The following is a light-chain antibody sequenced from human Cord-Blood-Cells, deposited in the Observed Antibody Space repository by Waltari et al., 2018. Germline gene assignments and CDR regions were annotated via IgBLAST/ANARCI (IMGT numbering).Light chain of an antibody. CDR3: QQSYSTPT. CDR2: AAF. Sequence: DIQMTQSPSSLSASVGDRVTITCRASQSISSYLNWYQQKQGKAPKFLIYAAFSLQSGVPSRFSGSGSGTDFTLTISSRRPEDFATYYCQQSYSTPTFGGGTKVEIK. CDR1: QSISSY. V-gene: IGKV1-39*01. J-gene: IGKJ4*01.